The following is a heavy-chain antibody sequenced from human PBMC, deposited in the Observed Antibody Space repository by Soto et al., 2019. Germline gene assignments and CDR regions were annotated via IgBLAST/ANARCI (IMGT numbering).Heavy chain of an antibody. V-gene: IGHV4-59*01. CDR1: SGSISSYY. D-gene: IGHD2-8*01. CDR2: IFYSGNT. J-gene: IGHJ5*02. CDR3: ARQGYCSNGVCFGWFDP. Sequence: SETLSLTCSVSSGSISSYYWSWIRQPPGKGLEWIGFIFYSGNTNYNPSLKSRVTMSVDTSKNQFSPKLSSVTAADTAVYYCARQGYCSNGVCFGWFDPWGQGTLVTVSS.